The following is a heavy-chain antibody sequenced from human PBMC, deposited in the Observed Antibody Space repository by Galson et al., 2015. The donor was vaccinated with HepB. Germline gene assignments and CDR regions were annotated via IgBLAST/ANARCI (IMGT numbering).Heavy chain of an antibody. V-gene: IGHV3-30*18. J-gene: IGHJ4*02. CDR2: ISYDGTNK. CDR3: AKDLGISRGWYFPGNY. D-gene: IGHD6-19*01. Sequence: SLRLSCAASGFTFSTYGMHWVRQAPGKGLEWVAFISYDGTNKYYADSVKGRFTISRDNSKNTLYLQMNGLRADDTAVYYCAKDLGISRGWYFPGNYWGQGTLVTVSS. CDR1: GFTFSTYG.